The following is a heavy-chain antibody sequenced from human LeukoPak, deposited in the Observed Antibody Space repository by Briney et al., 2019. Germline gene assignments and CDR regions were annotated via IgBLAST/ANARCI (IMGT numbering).Heavy chain of an antibody. CDR3: ARPYSSGWGYFDY. Sequence: SETLSLTCTVSGGSISSNTYYWGWIRQPPGKGLEWIGSIYYSGSTYYNPSLKSRVTISVDTSKNQFSLKLSSVTAADTAVYYCARPYSSGWGYFDYWGQGTLVTVSS. V-gene: IGHV4-39*07. CDR2: IYYSGST. CDR1: GGSISSNTYY. J-gene: IGHJ4*02. D-gene: IGHD6-19*01.